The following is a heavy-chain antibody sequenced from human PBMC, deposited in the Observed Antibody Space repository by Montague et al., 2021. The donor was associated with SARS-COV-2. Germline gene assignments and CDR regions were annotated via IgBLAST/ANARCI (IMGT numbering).Heavy chain of an antibody. D-gene: IGHD1-20*01. CDR3: ARLTGSRVYYYHYGLDV. CDR1: GDSIRESH. J-gene: IGHJ6*02. Sequence: SETLSLTCNVSGDSIRESHWSWIRQPPGKGLEWIGYIDNSGNTNYNPALESRVTLTVSASNNQFYLTLRSVAAADTAVYYCARLTGSRVYYYHYGLDVWGQGTTVTVSS. V-gene: IGHV4-4*09. CDR2: IDNSGNT.